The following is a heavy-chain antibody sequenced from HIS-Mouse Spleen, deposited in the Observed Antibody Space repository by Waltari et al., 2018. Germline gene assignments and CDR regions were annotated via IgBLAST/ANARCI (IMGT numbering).Heavy chain of an antibody. CDR3: AREIPYSSSWYDWYFDL. CDR2: IYYSGRT. Sequence: QLQLQESGPGLVKPSETLSLTCTVSGGSISSSSYYWGWIRQPPGKGLAWIGSIYYSGRTDYNPSLKSRVTISVDTSKNQFSLKLSSVTAADTAVYYCAREIPYSSSWYDWYFDLWGRGTLVTVSS. V-gene: IGHV4-39*07. CDR1: GGSISSSSYY. J-gene: IGHJ2*01. D-gene: IGHD6-13*01.